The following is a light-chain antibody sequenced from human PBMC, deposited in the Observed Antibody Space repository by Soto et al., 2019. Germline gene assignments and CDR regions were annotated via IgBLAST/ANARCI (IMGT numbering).Light chain of an antibody. J-gene: IGKJ2*01. CDR3: QQYYTYST. CDR1: QAISSW. V-gene: IGKV1-5*01. CDR2: DVS. Sequence: DTQMTQSPSTLSASVGDRVIISCRASQAISSWLAWYQQRPGKAPKLLIRDVSRLESGVPSRFSGSGSGTDFSLTISSLQPDDFATYYCQQYYTYSTFGQGTKLEIK.